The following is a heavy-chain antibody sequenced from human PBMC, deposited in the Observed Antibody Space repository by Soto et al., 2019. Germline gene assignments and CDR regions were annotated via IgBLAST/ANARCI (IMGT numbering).Heavy chain of an antibody. CDR3: ARGYSSSWQNWFDP. CDR2: INAGNGNT. V-gene: IGHV1-3*01. D-gene: IGHD6-13*01. J-gene: IGHJ5*02. CDR1: GYTFTSYA. Sequence: ASVKVSCKASGYTFTSYAMHWVRQAPGQRLEWMGWINAGNGNTKYSQEFQGRVTITRDTSASTAYMELSSLRSEDTAVYYCARGYSSSWQNWFDPWGQGTLVTVSS.